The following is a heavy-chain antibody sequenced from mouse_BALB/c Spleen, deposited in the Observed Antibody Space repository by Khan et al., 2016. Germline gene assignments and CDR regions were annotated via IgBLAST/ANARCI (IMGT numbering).Heavy chain of an antibody. CDR3: ASDLLWYAMDY. J-gene: IGHJ4*01. Sequence: VQLKQSGPELVKPGASVKVSCKASGYAFTGSNMYWVKQSHGKSLEWIGYIDPYNGGTIYSPSFKGKATLNVDNSSSTAYMHLTSLTSEDSAVFYCASDLLWYAMDYWGQGTSVTVSS. V-gene: IGHV1S135*01. D-gene: IGHD2-1*01. CDR1: GYAFTGSN. CDR2: IDPYNGGT.